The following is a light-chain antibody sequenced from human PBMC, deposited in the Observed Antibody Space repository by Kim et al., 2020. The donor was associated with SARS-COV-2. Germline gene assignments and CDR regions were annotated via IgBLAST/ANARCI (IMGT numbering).Light chain of an antibody. CDR1: NIGSKS. CDR2: YDS. Sequence: PGTTARITCGGNNIGSKSVHWYQQKPGQAPVLVIYYDSDRPSGIPERFSGSNSGNTATLTISRVEAGDEADYYCQVWDNSSDHVVFGGGTQLTVL. J-gene: IGLJ2*01. V-gene: IGLV3-21*04. CDR3: QVWDNSSDHVV.